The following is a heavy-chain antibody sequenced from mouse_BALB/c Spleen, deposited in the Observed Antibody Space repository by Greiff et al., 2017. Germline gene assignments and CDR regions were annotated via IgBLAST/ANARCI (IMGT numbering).Heavy chain of an antibody. J-gene: IGHJ4*01. CDR3: ARSNSLLRLRAMDY. CDR1: GFTFSSFG. Sequence: EVQVVESGGGLVQPGGSRKLSCAASGFTFSSFGMHWVRQASEKGLEWVAYISSGSSTIYYADTVKGRFTISRDNPKNTLFLQMTSLRSEDTAMYYCARSNSLLRLRAMDYWGQGTSVTVSS. V-gene: IGHV5-17*02. D-gene: IGHD1-2*01. CDR2: ISSGSSTI.